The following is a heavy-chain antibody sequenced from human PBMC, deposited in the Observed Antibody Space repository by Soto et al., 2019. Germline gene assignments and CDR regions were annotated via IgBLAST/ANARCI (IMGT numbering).Heavy chain of an antibody. CDR1: GGSFRCYY. CDR3: ARGKADSSGYYFGY. Sequence: SETLSLTRAVYGGSFRCYYWSWIRPPPGKGLEWIGEINHSGSTNYNPSLKSRVTISVDTSKNQFSLKLSSVTAADTAVYYCARGKADSSGYYFGYWGQGTLVTVSS. J-gene: IGHJ4*02. V-gene: IGHV4-34*01. D-gene: IGHD3-22*01. CDR2: INHSGST.